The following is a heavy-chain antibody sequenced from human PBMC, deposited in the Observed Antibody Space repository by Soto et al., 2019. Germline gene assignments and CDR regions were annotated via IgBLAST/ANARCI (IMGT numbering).Heavy chain of an antibody. D-gene: IGHD6-13*01. CDR2: INPNSGGT. CDR1: GYTFTGYY. J-gene: IGHJ6*02. Sequence: GASVKVSCKASGYTFTGYYTHWVRQAPGRGLEWMGWINPNSGGTNYAQTFQGRVTMTRDTSMSTAYMELSRLRSDDTAVYYCTRDKARIAAVPLSYYYYALDVWGQGTTVTVSS. CDR3: TRDKARIAAVPLSYYYYALDV. V-gene: IGHV1-2*02.